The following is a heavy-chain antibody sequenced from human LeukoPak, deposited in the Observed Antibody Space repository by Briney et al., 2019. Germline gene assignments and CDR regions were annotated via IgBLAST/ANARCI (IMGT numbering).Heavy chain of an antibody. D-gene: IGHD2-15*01. V-gene: IGHV4-38-2*02. CDR2: IYHSGST. J-gene: IGHJ3*02. CDR1: DDSISIYY. CDR3: ARVGGSSPLSAFDI. Sequence: SETLSLICNVSDDSISIYYWSWIRQPPGKGLEWIGSIYHSGSTYYNPSLKSRVTISVDTSKNQFSLKLSSVTAADTAVYYCARVGGSSPLSAFDIWGQGTMVTVSS.